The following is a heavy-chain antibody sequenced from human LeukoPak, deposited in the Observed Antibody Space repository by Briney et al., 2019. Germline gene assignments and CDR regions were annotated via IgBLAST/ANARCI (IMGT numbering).Heavy chain of an antibody. Sequence: VASVKVSCTASGYTFTSNHIHWVRQAPGQGLEWMGVINPSGDSTSYAQNFQGRVTVTRDTSTSTVYMELSSLRSEDTAIYYCAKIAASDTEEGYWGQGTLVTVSS. V-gene: IGHV1-46*01. CDR3: AKIAASDTEEGY. CDR2: INPSGDST. CDR1: GYTFTSNH. D-gene: IGHD6-13*01. J-gene: IGHJ4*02.